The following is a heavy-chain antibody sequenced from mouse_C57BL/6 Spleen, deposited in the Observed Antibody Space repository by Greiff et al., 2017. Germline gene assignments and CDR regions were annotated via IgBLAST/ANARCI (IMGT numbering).Heavy chain of an antibody. CDR3: ARTSDGWFAY. V-gene: IGHV1-50*01. CDR1: GYTFTSYW. D-gene: IGHD2-13*01. CDR2: IDPSDSYT. Sequence: QVQLQQPGAELVKPGASVKLSCKASGYTFTSYWMQWVKQRPGQGLEWIGEIDPSDSYTNYNQKFKGKATLTVDTSSSTAYMQRSSLTSEDSAVYYCARTSDGWFAYWGQGTLVTVSA. J-gene: IGHJ3*01.